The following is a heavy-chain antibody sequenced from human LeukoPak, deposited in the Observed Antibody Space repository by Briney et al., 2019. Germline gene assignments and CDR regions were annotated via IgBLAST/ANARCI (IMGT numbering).Heavy chain of an antibody. CDR2: IYYSGST. V-gene: IGHV4-59*01. J-gene: IGHJ5*02. D-gene: IGHD6-19*01. CDR1: GGSISSYY. Sequence: SETLSLTCTVSGGSISSYYWSWIRQPPGKGQEWIGYIYYSGSTNYNPSHKSRVTISVDTSKNQFSLKLSSVTAADTAVYYCARGIAVAGTVWFDPWGQGTLVTVSS. CDR3: ARGIAVAGTVWFDP.